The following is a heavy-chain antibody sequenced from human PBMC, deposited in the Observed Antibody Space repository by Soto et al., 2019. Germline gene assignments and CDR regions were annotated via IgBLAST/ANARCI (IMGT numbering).Heavy chain of an antibody. J-gene: IGHJ3*02. Sequence: GGSLRLSCGGSGFTFRCYWMHWVRQSPGKGLVWVSRINSDGTTTAYADSVKGRFTISRDNSKNTLFPQMNSLRAEDTAVYYCAKDLVQLWSDAFDIWGQGTMVTVSS. D-gene: IGHD5-18*01. CDR1: GFTFRCYW. CDR2: INSDGTTT. V-gene: IGHV3-74*01. CDR3: AKDLVQLWSDAFDI.